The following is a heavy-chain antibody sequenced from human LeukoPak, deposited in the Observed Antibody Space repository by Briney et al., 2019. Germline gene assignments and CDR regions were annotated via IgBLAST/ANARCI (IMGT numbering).Heavy chain of an antibody. CDR2: INPSGGST. D-gene: IGHD1-26*01. V-gene: IGHV1-46*01. J-gene: IGHJ4*02. CDR1: GYTFTSYY. CDR3: ARDIGGTCFDY. Sequence: GASVKVSCKASGYTFTSYYMHWVRQAPGQGLEWMGIINPSGGSTSYAQKFQGRVTMTRDMSTSTVYMELSSLRSEDTAVYYCARDIGGTCFDYWGQGTLVTVSS.